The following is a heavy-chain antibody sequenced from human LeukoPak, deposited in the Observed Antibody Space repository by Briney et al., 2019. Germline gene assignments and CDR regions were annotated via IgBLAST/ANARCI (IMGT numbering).Heavy chain of an antibody. V-gene: IGHV3-23*01. CDR1: GFTFSSYA. CDR2: ISGSGGST. CDR3: VEYYDSSVPFDY. Sequence: PGGSLTLSCAASGFTFSSYAMSWVRQAPGKGLEWVSAISGSGGSTYYADSVKGRFTISRDNSKDTLYLQMNSLRAEDTAVYYCVEYYDSSVPFDYSGQGTRVTVSS. J-gene: IGHJ4*02. D-gene: IGHD3-22*01.